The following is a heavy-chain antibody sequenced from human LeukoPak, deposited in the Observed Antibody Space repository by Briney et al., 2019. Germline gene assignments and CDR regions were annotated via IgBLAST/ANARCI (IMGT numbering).Heavy chain of an antibody. CDR1: GYTFTGCY. CDR2: INPNSGGT. D-gene: IGHD6-13*01. Sequence: ASVKVSCKASGYTFTGCYMHWVRQAPGQGLEWMGWINPNSGGTNYAQKFQGWVTMTRDTSISTAYMELSRLRSDDTAVYYCARGEEALGIAAAGPYYYYGMDVWGQGTTVTVSS. CDR3: ARGEEALGIAAAGPYYYYGMDV. V-gene: IGHV1-2*04. J-gene: IGHJ6*02.